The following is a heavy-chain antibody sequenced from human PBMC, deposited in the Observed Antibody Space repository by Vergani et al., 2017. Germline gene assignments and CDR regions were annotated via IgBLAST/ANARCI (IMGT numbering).Heavy chain of an antibody. J-gene: IGHJ4*02. V-gene: IGHV3-33*01. D-gene: IGHD3-3*01. Sequence: QVQLVESGGGVVQPGRSLRLSCAASGFTFSSYGMHWVRQAPGKGLEWVAVIWYDGSNKYYADSVKGRFTISRDNSKNTLYLQMNSLRAEDTAVYYCARGLHRNDLWIGYMNDYWGQGTLVTVSS. CDR1: GFTFSSYG. CDR3: ARGLHRNDLWIGYMNDY. CDR2: IWYDGSNK.